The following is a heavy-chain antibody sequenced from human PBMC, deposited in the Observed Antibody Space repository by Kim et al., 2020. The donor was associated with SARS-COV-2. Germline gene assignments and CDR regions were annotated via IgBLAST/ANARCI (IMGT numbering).Heavy chain of an antibody. J-gene: IGHJ6*02. CDR1: GFTFSRSD. D-gene: IGHD3-10*01. Sequence: GGSLRLSCAASGFTFSRSDMHWVRQVTGKGLEWVSGIGTSGDPYYPDSVKGRFTISRENDKNALYLQMNNVRAGDMAVYYCARGGVAFSGRVYYGMDVWGQGTTVTVSS. V-gene: IGHV3-13*05. CDR3: ARGGVAFSGRVYYGMDV. CDR2: IGTSGDP.